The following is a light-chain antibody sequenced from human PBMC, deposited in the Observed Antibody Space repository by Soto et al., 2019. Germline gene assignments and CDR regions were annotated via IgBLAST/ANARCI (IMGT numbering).Light chain of an antibody. Sequence: EILMTQSPATLSVSPGERATLSCRASQSVSSNLAWYQQKPGQAPRLLIYGASTRATGIPARFSGSGSGTDFTLSISSLQSEDFAVYYCKQYKEWPPFTFGQGTRLEIK. CDR2: GAS. CDR3: KQYKEWPPFT. V-gene: IGKV3-15*01. CDR1: QSVSSN. J-gene: IGKJ5*01.